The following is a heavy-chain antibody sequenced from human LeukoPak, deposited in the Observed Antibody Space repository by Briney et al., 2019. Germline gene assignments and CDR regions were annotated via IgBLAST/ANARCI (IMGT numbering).Heavy chain of an antibody. CDR2: IYYSGST. CDR3: ARSPLKRGGHNWLDP. Sequence: PSETLSLTCTVSGGSISSYYWSWIRQPPGKGLEWIGYIYYSGSTNYNPSLKSRVTISVDTSKNQFSLKLSSVTAADTAVYYCARSPLKRGGHNWLDPWGQGTLVTVSS. V-gene: IGHV4-59*01. J-gene: IGHJ5*02. CDR1: GGSISSYY. D-gene: IGHD3-10*01.